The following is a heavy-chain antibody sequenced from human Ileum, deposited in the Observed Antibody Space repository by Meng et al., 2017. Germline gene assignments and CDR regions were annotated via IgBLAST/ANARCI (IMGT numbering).Heavy chain of an antibody. CDR2: ISNSDNTI. J-gene: IGHJ4*02. D-gene: IGHD6-19*01. CDR1: GFSFSSYG. CDR3: ARDSGSGSSIEESAFDY. Sequence: GESLKISCAASGFSFSSYGMSWVRQAPGKGLEWVSYISNSDNTIYYADSVKGRFTISRDNAKNSLYLQMHSLRPEDTAVYYCARDSGSGSSIEESAFDYWGRGTLVTVSS. V-gene: IGHV3-48*04.